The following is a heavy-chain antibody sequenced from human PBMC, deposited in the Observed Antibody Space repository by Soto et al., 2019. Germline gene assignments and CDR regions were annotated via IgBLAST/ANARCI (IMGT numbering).Heavy chain of an antibody. J-gene: IGHJ4*02. V-gene: IGHV1-3*05. CDR3: ASSGNYWEIDY. CDR1: GYTFTSYA. D-gene: IGHD1-26*01. Sequence: QVQLVQSGAEEKKPGASVKVSCKASGYTFTSYAMHWVRQAPGQRLEWMGWINAGNGNTKYSQKFQGRVTITRDTSASTAYMELISLSSEDTAVYCCASSGNYWEIDYWGQGTLVTVSS. CDR2: INAGNGNT.